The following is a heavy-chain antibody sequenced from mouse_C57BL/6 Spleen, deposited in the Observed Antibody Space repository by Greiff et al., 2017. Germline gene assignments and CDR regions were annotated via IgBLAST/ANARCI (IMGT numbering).Heavy chain of an antibody. CDR1: GYTFTSYW. CDR2: IHPNSGST. CDR3: ARGWDYDWFAY. Sequence: QVQLKQPGAELVKPGASVKLSCKASGYTFTSYWMHWVKQRPGQGLEWIGMIHPNSGSTNYNEKFKSKATLTVDKSSSTAYMQLSSLTSEDSAVYYCARGWDYDWFAYWGQGTLVTVSA. J-gene: IGHJ3*01. D-gene: IGHD2-4*01. V-gene: IGHV1-64*01.